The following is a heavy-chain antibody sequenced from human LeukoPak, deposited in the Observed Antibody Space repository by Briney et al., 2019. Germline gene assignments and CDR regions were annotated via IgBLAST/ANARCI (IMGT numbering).Heavy chain of an antibody. J-gene: IGHJ4*02. CDR2: IGGSGGST. Sequence: GGSLRLSCATSGFTFSSYAMSWVRQAPGKGLEWVSAIGGSGGSTYYADSVKGRFTISRGNSKNTLYLQMSSLRAEDTARYYCAKDQHATFDYWGQGTLVTVSS. V-gene: IGHV3-23*01. CDR1: GFTFSSYA. CDR3: AKDQHATFDY. D-gene: IGHD2-21*01.